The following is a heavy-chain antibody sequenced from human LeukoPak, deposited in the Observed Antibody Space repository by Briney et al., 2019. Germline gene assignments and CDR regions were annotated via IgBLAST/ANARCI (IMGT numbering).Heavy chain of an antibody. CDR1: GFTVSDNY. V-gene: IGHV3-53*01. J-gene: IGHJ4*02. Sequence: PGGSLRLSCAASGFTVSDNYMSWVRQAPGKGLEWVSVIYSGGSTYYADSVKGRFSISRDNSKNTLYLQMNSLRAEDTAVYYCARAAGGGGNCFDYWGQGTLVTVSS. D-gene: IGHD2-15*01. CDR3: ARAAGGGGNCFDY. CDR2: IYSGGST.